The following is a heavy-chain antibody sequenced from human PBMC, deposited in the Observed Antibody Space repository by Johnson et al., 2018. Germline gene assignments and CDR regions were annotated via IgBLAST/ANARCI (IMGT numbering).Heavy chain of an antibody. J-gene: IGHJ1*01. V-gene: IGHV3-11*01. D-gene: IGHD4-17*01. Sequence: QVQLVQSGGGLVKPGGSLRLSCAASGFTFSDYYMSWIRQAPGKGLEWVSYISSSGSTIYYADSVKGRFTISRDNSKNTLYLPMNSLRAEDTAVYYCARDASYGDYAEYFQHWGQGTLVTVSS. CDR1: GFTFSDYY. CDR3: ARDASYGDYAEYFQH. CDR2: ISSSGSTI.